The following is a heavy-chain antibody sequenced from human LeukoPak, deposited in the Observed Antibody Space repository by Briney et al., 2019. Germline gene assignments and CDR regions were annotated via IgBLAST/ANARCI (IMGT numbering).Heavy chain of an antibody. Sequence: ASETLSLTCTVSGGSISSYYWSWIRQPPGKGLEWIGWSYHRGSTSYNPSLKSRVAISVDTSKNQFSLKLSSVTAADTAVFYCARHVGSLYYGMDVWGQGTTVTVSS. D-gene: IGHD3-10*01. CDR2: SYHRGST. CDR1: GGSISSYY. CDR3: ARHVGSLYYGMDV. V-gene: IGHV4-59*08. J-gene: IGHJ6*02.